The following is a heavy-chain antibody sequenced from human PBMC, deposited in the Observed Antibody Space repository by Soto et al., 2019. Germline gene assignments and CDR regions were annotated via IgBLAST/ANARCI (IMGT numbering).Heavy chain of an antibody. CDR3: ARVNKVVVAAKNDY. CDR2: ISSSSSYI. V-gene: IGHV3-21*01. J-gene: IGHJ4*02. CDR1: GFTFSSYS. Sequence: EVQLVESGGGLVKPGGSLRLSCAASGFTFSSYSMNWVRQAPGKGLEWVSSISSSSSYIYYADSVKGRFTISRDNAKNSLYLQMNSLRAEDTAVYYCARVNKVVVAAKNDYWGQGTLVTVSS. D-gene: IGHD2-15*01.